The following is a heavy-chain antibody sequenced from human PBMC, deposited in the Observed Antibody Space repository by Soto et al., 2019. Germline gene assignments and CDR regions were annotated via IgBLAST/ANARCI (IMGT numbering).Heavy chain of an antibody. V-gene: IGHV1-18*01. J-gene: IGHJ3*02. Sequence: ASVKVSCKASGGTFSSYAISWVRQAPGQGLEWMGWISAYNGNTNYAQKLQGRVTMTTDTSTSTAYMELRSLRSDDTAVYYCARDRVGVSSGWYDAFDIWGQGTMVTVSS. D-gene: IGHD6-19*01. CDR2: ISAYNGNT. CDR3: ARDRVGVSSGWYDAFDI. CDR1: GGTFSSYA.